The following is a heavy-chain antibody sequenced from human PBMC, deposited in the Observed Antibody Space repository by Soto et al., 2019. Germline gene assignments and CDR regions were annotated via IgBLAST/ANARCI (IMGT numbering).Heavy chain of an antibody. J-gene: IGHJ4*02. CDR1: GFIFKMYW. V-gene: IGHV3-74*01. Sequence: GGSLRLSCAASGFIFKMYWMHWVRQSPGKGLVWISRIYNDGTYSDYADSVRGRLTISRDNVNDTLYLQMNNLRAEDSGLYYCTRGPRPISTGTGAYWGQGTQVTVSS. CDR2: IYNDGTYS. D-gene: IGHD3-10*01. CDR3: TRGPRPISTGTGAY.